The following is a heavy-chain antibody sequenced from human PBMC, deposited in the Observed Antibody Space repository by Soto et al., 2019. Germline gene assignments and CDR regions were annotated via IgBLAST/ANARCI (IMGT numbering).Heavy chain of an antibody. CDR2: IYYSGST. CDR3: ARAKGSYYYYGMDV. V-gene: IGHV4-30-4*01. CDR1: GGSISSGDYY. Sequence: QVQLQESGPGLVKPSQTLSLTCTVSGGSISSGDYYWSWIRQPPGKGLEWIGYIYYSGSTYYNPSLKSRVTXXVXTXXNQFSLKLSSVTAADTAVYYCARAKGSYYYYGMDVWGQGTTVTVSS. J-gene: IGHJ6*02.